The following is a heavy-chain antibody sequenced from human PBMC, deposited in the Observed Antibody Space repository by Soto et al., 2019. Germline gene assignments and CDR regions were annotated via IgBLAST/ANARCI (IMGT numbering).Heavy chain of an antibody. D-gene: IGHD3-10*01. CDR1: GFSFCDYF. CDR3: ARSRFHYASE. J-gene: IGHJ4*02. V-gene: IGHV3-11*01. CDR2: ISSAGAAT. Sequence: QVQLVESGGALVQPGGSLRLSCAASGFSFCDYFMSWIRQAPGKGLEWVSYISSAGAATFSADSVKGRFITSRDNAKDSLYLEMNNLRVEDSAVYYCARSRFHYASEWGRGTLVTVSS.